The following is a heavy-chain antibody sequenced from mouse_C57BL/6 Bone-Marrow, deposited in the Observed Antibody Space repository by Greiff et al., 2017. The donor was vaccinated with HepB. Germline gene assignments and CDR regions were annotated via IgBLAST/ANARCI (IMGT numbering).Heavy chain of an antibody. CDR2: IYPGSGST. J-gene: IGHJ3*01. CDR3: ARGGGIYYYGSRRIPFAY. V-gene: IGHV1-55*01. D-gene: IGHD1-1*01. CDR1: GYTFTSYW. Sequence: QVQLQQPGAELVKPGASVKMSCKASGYTFTSYWITWVKQRPGQGLEWIGDIYPGSGSTNYNEKFKSKATLTVDTSSSTAYMQLSSLTSEDSAVYYCARGGGIYYYGSRRIPFAYWGQGTLVTVSA.